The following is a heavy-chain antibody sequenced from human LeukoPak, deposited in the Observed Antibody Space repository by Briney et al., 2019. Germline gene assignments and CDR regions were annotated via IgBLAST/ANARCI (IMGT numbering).Heavy chain of an antibody. CDR2: IYTSGGT. V-gene: IGHV4-4*07. CDR1: GGSISSNY. J-gene: IGHJ4*02. CDR3: ARGTYSGSYYYFDY. D-gene: IGHD1-26*01. Sequence: PSETLSLTCTVSGGSISSNYWSWIRRPAGKGLEWIGRIYTSGGTNYNPSLKSRVTMSVDTSKNQFSLNLSSVTAADTAVYYCARGTYSGSYYYFDYWGQGTLVTVSS.